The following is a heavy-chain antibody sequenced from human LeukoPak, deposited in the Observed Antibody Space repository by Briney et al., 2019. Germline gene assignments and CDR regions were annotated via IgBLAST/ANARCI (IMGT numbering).Heavy chain of an antibody. CDR3: GRDKWALVL. Sequence: GGALRLSCAGSGFTFSSYWMRWVRQAPGKGLEGVANIKQDEREKYYVDSVKGRFTISRDNAKNSLYLQMNSLRPGDTAVYYCGRDKWALVLWGQGTLVTVSS. D-gene: IGHD1-26*01. J-gene: IGHJ4*02. CDR1: GFTFSSYW. V-gene: IGHV3-7*01. CDR2: IKQDEREK.